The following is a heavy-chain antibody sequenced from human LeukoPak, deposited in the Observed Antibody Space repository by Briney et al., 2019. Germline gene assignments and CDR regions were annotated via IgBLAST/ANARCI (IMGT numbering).Heavy chain of an antibody. CDR2: INPNSGGT. CDR1: GYTFTVYD. Sequence: ASVKVSCKASGYTFTVYDINWVRQAPGQGLEWMGWINPNSGGTNYAQKFQGRVTMTRDTSISTAYMELSRLRSDDTAVYYCARFGYSSGWFDYWGQGTLVTVSS. CDR3: ARFGYSSGWFDY. V-gene: IGHV1-2*02. D-gene: IGHD6-19*01. J-gene: IGHJ4*02.